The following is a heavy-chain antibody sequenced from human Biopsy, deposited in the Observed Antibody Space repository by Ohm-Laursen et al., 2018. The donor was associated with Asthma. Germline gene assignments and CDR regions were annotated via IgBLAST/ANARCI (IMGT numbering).Heavy chain of an antibody. D-gene: IGHD3-16*01. CDR2: VGSDESYT. CDR1: GFTFMTYG. V-gene: IGHV3-33*01. J-gene: IGHJ4*02. Sequence: SLRLSCAASGFTFMTYGMHWVRQVPGKGLEWVATVGSDESYTDHADSAKGRFTISRDNSKNTLHLQMNSLSPKDTAVYYCARDFSRAIMIGGGREHYFDFWGQGTLVTVSS. CDR3: ARDFSRAIMIGGGREHYFDF.